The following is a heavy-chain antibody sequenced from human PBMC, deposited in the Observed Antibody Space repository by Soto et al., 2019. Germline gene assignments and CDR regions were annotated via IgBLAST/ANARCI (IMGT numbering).Heavy chain of an antibody. V-gene: IGHV3-23*01. CDR2: ISGSGGST. D-gene: IGHD3-3*01. J-gene: IGHJ4*02. CDR1: GFTFSSYA. Sequence: GGSLRLSCAASGFTFSSYAMSWVRQAPGKGLEWVSAISGSGGSTYYADSVKGRFTISRDNSKNTLYLQMNSLRAEDTAVYYCAKDHYDFWSGYYSPHFDYWGQGTLVTVSS. CDR3: AKDHYDFWSGYYSPHFDY.